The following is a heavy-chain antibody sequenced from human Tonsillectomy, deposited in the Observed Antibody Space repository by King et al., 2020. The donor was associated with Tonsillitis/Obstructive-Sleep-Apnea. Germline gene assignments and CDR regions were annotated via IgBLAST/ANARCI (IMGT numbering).Heavy chain of an antibody. CDR2: ISYDGSNK. V-gene: IGHV3-30*18. CDR3: AKDRSGYQFWNVAYYYYMDV. J-gene: IGHJ6*03. D-gene: IGHD3-3*01. CDR1: GFTFSSYG. Sequence: QLVQSGGGVVQPGRSLRLSCAASGFTFSSYGMHWVRQAPGKGLEWVAVISYDGSNKYYADSVKGRFTISRDNSKNTLYLQMNSLRAEDTAVYYCAKDRSGYQFWNVAYYYYMDVWGKGTTVTVSS.